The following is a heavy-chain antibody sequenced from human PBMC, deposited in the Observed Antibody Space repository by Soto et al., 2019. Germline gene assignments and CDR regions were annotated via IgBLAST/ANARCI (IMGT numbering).Heavy chain of an antibody. CDR2: TYYRSKWYN. D-gene: IGHD6-13*01. J-gene: IGHJ4*02. Sequence: PSPTLSLTCAISGDSVSSNSAAWNWIRQSPSRGLEWLGRTYYRSKWYNDYAVSVKSRITINPDTSKNQFSLQLNSVTPEDTAVYYCARDGKKKGSTWSNFDYWGQGTLVTVSS. CDR1: GDSVSSNSAA. CDR3: ARDGKKKGSTWSNFDY. V-gene: IGHV6-1*01.